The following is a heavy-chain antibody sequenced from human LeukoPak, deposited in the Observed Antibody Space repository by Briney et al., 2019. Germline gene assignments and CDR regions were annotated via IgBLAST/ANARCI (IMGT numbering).Heavy chain of an antibody. CDR3: ARGTRGTFGLEY. CDR1: GFTVSSNY. CDR2: IYSAGTT. D-gene: IGHD3-10*01. V-gene: IGHV3-66*01. Sequence: GGSLRLSCAASGFTVSSNYMSWVRQAPGKGLECVSVIYSAGTTYYADSVKGRLTISRDTSKNTLYLQMNSLTVEDTAVYYCARGTRGTFGLEYWGQGTLVTVSP. J-gene: IGHJ4*02.